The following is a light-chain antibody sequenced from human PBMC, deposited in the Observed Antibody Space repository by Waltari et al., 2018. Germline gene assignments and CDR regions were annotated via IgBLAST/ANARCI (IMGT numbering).Light chain of an antibody. CDR1: ASNIGRNT. CDR3: AAWDDSLDGSYV. CDR2: GNN. V-gene: IGLV1-44*01. Sequence: CSGSASNIGRNTVKWYQQLPGTAPKLVISGNNQRPAGVSDRFSGSQSGTSASLSISVLQSEDEADYFCAAWDDSLDGSYVFGTGTKVTVL. J-gene: IGLJ1*01.